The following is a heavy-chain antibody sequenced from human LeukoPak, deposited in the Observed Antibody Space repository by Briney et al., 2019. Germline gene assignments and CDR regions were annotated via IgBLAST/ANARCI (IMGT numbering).Heavy chain of an antibody. CDR1: GFTFRRYW. Sequence: GGSLRLSCVASGFTFRRYWMHWVPQAPGKGLVWVSRINSDGRSTNYADSVKGRFSISRDNAENTLYLQMNSLRVEDTAVYYCVRGADTGYSSDSWGQGTLVTVSS. CDR3: VRGADTGYSSDS. V-gene: IGHV3-74*01. J-gene: IGHJ5*01. CDR2: INSDGRST. D-gene: IGHD3-9*01.